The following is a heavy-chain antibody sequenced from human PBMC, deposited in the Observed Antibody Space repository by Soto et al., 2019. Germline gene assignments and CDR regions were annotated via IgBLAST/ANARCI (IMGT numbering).Heavy chain of an antibody. Sequence: EVQLVESGGGLVQPGGSLRLSCAASGFTFSDHYMDWVRQAPGKGLEWVGRTRNKANSYTTEYAASVKGRFTISTDGSNTSPYLQMNSLKTEDTAVYHFARTGHYDSIGDAIDIWGQGTMVTVSS. D-gene: IGHD3-22*01. J-gene: IGHJ3*02. CDR1: GFTFSDHY. CDR3: ARTGHYDSIGDAIDI. CDR2: TRNKANSYTT. V-gene: IGHV3-72*01.